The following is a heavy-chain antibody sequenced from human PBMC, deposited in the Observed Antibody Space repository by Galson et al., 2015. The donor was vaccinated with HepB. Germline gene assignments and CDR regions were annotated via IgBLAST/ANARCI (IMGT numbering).Heavy chain of an antibody. V-gene: IGHV4-34*01. Sequence: LSHTRAVYGGTLSGYYSNWLRQPPAKGLAWVGGINHSGRTNYNPALKSRVTISVDTSKNQLPLKLSSVNAADTAVYDCARGVHGGIDIWGQGTMVTVPS. CDR2: INHSGRT. CDR1: GGTLSGYY. J-gene: IGHJ3*02. D-gene: IGHD2-15*01. CDR3: ARGVHGGIDI.